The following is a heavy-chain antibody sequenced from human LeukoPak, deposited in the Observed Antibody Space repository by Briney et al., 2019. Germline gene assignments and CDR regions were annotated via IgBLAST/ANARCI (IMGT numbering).Heavy chain of an antibody. J-gene: IGHJ5*02. Sequence: GASVKVSCKASGYTFTGYYMHWVRQAPGQGLEWMGRINPNSGGTNYAQKFQGRVTMTRDMSISTAYMELSRLRSDDTAVYYCARDPAIAAAGPLGIRDFIWFDPWGQGTLVTVSS. CDR3: ARDPAIAAAGPLGIRDFIWFDP. D-gene: IGHD6-13*01. CDR2: INPNSGGT. CDR1: GYTFTGYY. V-gene: IGHV1-2*06.